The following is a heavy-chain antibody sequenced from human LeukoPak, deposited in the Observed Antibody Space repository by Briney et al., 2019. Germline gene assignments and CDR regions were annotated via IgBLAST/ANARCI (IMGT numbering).Heavy chain of an antibody. CDR3: ARDRAFDFSEPYYYGSGSYFYYGMDV. Sequence: GGSLRLSCAASGFTFSSYSMNWVRQAPGKGLEWVSSISSSSSYIYYADSVKGRFTISRDNAKNSLYLQMNSLRAEDTAVYYCARDRAFDFSEPYYYGSGSYFYYGMDVWGQGTTVTVSS. J-gene: IGHJ6*02. V-gene: IGHV3-21*01. D-gene: IGHD3-10*01. CDR1: GFTFSSYS. CDR2: ISSSSSYI.